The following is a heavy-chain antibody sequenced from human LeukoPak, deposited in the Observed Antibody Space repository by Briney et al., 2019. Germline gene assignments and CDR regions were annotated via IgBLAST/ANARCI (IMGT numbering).Heavy chain of an antibody. Sequence: GALRLSCAASGFTFSDYYMSWIRQAPGKGLEWVSYISSSSSYTDYADSVKGRFTISRDNAKNSLNLQMNSLRAEDTAVYYCARDSGYSGYSDYWGQGTLVTVPS. J-gene: IGHJ4*02. CDR3: ARDSGYSGYSDY. D-gene: IGHD5-12*01. CDR2: ISSSSSYT. CDR1: GFTFSDYY. V-gene: IGHV3-11*05.